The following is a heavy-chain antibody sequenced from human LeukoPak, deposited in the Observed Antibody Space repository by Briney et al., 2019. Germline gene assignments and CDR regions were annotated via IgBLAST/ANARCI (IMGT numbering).Heavy chain of an antibody. V-gene: IGHV4-59*12. D-gene: IGHD1-7*01. J-gene: IGHJ4*02. Sequence: SETLSLTCTVSGGSISSYYWSWIRQPPGKGLEWIGYIYYSGSTNYNPSLKSRVTISVDTSKNQFSLKLSSVTAADTAVYYCARDATLTGTSWDYWGQGTLVTVSS. CDR2: IYYSGST. CDR1: GGSISSYY. CDR3: ARDATLTGTSWDY.